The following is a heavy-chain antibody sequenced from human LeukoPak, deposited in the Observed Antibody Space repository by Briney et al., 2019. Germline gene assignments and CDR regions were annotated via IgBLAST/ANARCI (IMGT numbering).Heavy chain of an antibody. V-gene: IGHV3-7*01. CDR2: INQGGSDK. CDR3: TRDRSRAEDD. D-gene: IGHD1-14*01. J-gene: IGHJ4*02. CDR1: GFTFSGHW. Sequence: GGSLRLSCAASGFTFSGHWMSWVRQAPGKGLEWVANINQGGSDKYYVDSVKGRFTISRDNASNLLYLQMNSLRGEDTAVYYCTRDRSRAEDDWGQGTLVTVSS.